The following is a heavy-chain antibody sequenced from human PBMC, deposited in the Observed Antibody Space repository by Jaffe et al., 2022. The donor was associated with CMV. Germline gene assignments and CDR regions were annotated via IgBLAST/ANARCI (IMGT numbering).Heavy chain of an antibody. CDR3: AATLLWFGELSHYYYYGMDV. Sequence: EVQLLESGGGLVQPGGSLRLSCAASGFTFSSYAMSWVRQAPGKGLEWVSAISGSGGSTYYADSVKGRFTISRDNSKNTLYLQMNSLRAEDTAVYYCAATLLWFGELSHYYYYGMDVWGQGTTVTVSS. CDR2: ISGSGGST. V-gene: IGHV3-23*01. D-gene: IGHD3-10*01. J-gene: IGHJ6*02. CDR1: GFTFSSYA.